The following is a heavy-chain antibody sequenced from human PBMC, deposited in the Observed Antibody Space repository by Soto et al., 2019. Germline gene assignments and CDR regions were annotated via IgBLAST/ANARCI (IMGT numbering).Heavy chain of an antibody. CDR3: AHRVLRTVFGLVTTTAIYFDF. CDR2: FFGDDDK. Sequence: QITLNESGPTQVKPRQTLTLTCTFSGFSLTTSGVGVGWIRKSPGKAPEGFAPFFGDDDKRYSPSLKSRLTITKDTSKNQVVLTMADLDPADTATYYCAHRVLRTVFGLVTTTAIYFDFWGQGTPVAVSS. D-gene: IGHD3-3*01. CDR1: GFSLTTSGVG. J-gene: IGHJ4*02. V-gene: IGHV2-5*02.